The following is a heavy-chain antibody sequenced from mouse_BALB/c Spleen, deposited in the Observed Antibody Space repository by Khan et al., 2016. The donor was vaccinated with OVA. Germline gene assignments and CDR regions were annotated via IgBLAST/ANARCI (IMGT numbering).Heavy chain of an antibody. Sequence: EVELVESGGGLVKPGGSLKLSCAASGFTFSSYAMSWVRQTPEKRLEWVATITGGGTYTYYPDSVKGRFTISRDNVNNTLYLQMSSLRSEDTAMYYCARPPITTEVAMSYWFFDVWGAGTTVTVST. CDR2: ITGGGTYT. J-gene: IGHJ1*01. CDR3: ARPPITTEVAMSYWFFDV. CDR1: GFTFSSYA. D-gene: IGHD1-1*01. V-gene: IGHV5-9-3*01.